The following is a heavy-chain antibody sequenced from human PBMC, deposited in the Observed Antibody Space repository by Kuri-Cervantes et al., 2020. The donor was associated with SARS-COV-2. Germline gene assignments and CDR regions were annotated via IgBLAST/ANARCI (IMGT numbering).Heavy chain of an antibody. CDR1: GFTFSSYA. Sequence: SCAASGFTFSSYAMSWVRQAPGKGLEWVSSISSSSSYIYYADSVKGRFTISRDNAKNSLYLQMNSLRAEDTAVYYCARSRTVRSDDYWGQGTLVTVSS. CDR3: ARSRTVRSDDY. D-gene: IGHD4-11*01. CDR2: ISSSSSYI. V-gene: IGHV3-21*01. J-gene: IGHJ4*02.